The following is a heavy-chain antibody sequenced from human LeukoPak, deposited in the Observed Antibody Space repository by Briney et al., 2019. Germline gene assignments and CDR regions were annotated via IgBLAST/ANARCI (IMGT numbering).Heavy chain of an antibody. V-gene: IGHV3-30*04. J-gene: IGHJ3*01. CDR1: GFIFSSYS. CDR3: ARNEAA. CDR2: ITDDGGKT. Sequence: TGRSLRLSCAASGFIFSSYSMNWVRQAPGKGLEWVACITDDGGKTYHADSVKGRFTISRDDSKNTIYLQMSSLTPEDTAVYYCARNEAAWGQGTMVTVSS. D-gene: IGHD6-25*01.